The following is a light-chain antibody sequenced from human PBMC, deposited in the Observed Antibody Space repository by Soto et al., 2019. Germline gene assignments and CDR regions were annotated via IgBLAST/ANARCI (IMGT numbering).Light chain of an antibody. V-gene: IGLV2-8*01. Sequence: QSALTQPPSASGSPGQSVTISCTGTSSDVGDYNYVSWYQQHPGKAPKLMIYEVRKRPSGVPERFSGSNAGNTSSLTLSGLQTEAEPDYYCSSYVGSNTYVFGTGTKDTVL. CDR3: SSYVGSNTYV. J-gene: IGLJ1*01. CDR2: EVR. CDR1: SSDVGDYNY.